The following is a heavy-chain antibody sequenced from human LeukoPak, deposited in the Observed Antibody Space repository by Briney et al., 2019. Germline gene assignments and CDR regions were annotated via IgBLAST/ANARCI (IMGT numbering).Heavy chain of an antibody. CDR2: ISAYNGNT. Sequence: ASVKVSCKASGYTFTSYGISWVRQAPGQGLEWMGWISAYNGNTNYAQKLQGRVAMTTDTSTSTAYMELRSPRSDDTAVYYCAATGYSSSWYDYYYYYMDVWGKGTTVTVSS. D-gene: IGHD6-13*01. J-gene: IGHJ6*03. CDR1: GYTFTSYG. CDR3: AATGYSSSWYDYYYYYMDV. V-gene: IGHV1-18*01.